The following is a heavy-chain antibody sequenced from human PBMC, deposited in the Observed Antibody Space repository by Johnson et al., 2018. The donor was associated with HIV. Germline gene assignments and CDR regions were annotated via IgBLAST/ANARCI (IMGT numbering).Heavy chain of an antibody. CDR1: GFTFDDYA. D-gene: IGHD2-21*02. Sequence: DVQLAESGGGLVQPGRSLRLSCAGSGFTFDDYAMHWVRQAPGKGLEWVSGISWSSGMIGYADSVKGRFTISRDNAKNSLYLQMNSLRAEDTAVYYCAKDRVDGRYCGGDCPDAFDIWGQGTMVTVSS. CDR2: ISWSSGMI. J-gene: IGHJ3*02. CDR3: AKDRVDGRYCGGDCPDAFDI. V-gene: IGHV3-9*01.